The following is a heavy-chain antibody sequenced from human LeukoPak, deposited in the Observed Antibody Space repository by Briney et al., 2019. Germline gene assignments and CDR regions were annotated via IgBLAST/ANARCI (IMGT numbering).Heavy chain of an antibody. Sequence: SETLSLTCAVSGGSISSSNWWSWIRQPPGKGLEWIGSIYHSGSTYYNPSLKSRVTISVDTSKNQFSLKLSSVTAADTAVYYCARKGLAIQLWLFDYWGQGTLVTVSS. CDR2: IYHSGST. CDR1: GGSISSSNW. V-gene: IGHV4-4*02. D-gene: IGHD5-18*01. CDR3: ARKGLAIQLWLFDY. J-gene: IGHJ4*02.